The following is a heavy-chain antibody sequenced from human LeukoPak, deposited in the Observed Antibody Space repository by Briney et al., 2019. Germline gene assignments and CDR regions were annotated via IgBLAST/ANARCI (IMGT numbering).Heavy chain of an antibody. D-gene: IGHD5-18*01. V-gene: IGHV3-30*02. CDR2: IRYDGSNK. Sequence: GGSLRLSCAASGFTFSSYGMHWVRQAPGKGLEWVAFIRYDGSNKYYADSVKGRFTISRDNSKNTLYLQMNSLRAEDTAVYYCARTRGYSYGPFDYWGQGTLVTVSS. J-gene: IGHJ4*02. CDR3: ARTRGYSYGPFDY. CDR1: GFTFSSYG.